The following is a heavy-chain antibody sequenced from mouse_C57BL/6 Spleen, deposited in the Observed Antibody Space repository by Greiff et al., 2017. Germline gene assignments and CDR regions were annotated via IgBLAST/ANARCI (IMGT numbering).Heavy chain of an antibody. CDR3: ARGESSDWYFDV. J-gene: IGHJ1*03. CDR2: IDPSDSET. V-gene: IGHV1-52*01. D-gene: IGHD3-2*02. CDR1: GYTFTSYW. Sequence: VQLQQPGAELVRPGSSVKLSCKASGYTFTSYWMHWVKQRPIQGLEWIGNIDPSDSETHYNQKFKDKATLTVDKSSSTAYMQLSSLTSEDSAVYYCARGESSDWYFDVWGTGTTVTVSS.